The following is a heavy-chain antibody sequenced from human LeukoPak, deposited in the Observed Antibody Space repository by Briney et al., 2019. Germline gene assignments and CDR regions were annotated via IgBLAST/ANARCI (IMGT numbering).Heavy chain of an antibody. J-gene: IGHJ3*02. V-gene: IGHV1-18*01. CDR1: GYTFTSYG. D-gene: IGHD3-22*01. Sequence: GASVKVSCKASGYTFTSYGISWVRQAPGQGLEWMGWISAYNGNTNYAQKLPGRVTMTTDTSTSTAYMELRSLRSDDTAVYYCARDRTYYDSSGYSVDAFDIWGQGTMVTVSS. CDR2: ISAYNGNT. CDR3: ARDRTYYDSSGYSVDAFDI.